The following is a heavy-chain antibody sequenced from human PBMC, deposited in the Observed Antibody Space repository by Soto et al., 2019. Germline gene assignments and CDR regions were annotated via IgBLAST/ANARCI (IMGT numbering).Heavy chain of an antibody. CDR2: IYYSGST. D-gene: IGHD3-10*01. V-gene: IGHV4-30-4*01. J-gene: IGHJ4*02. CDR3: ARWWFGEFFDY. CDR1: GGSISSGDYY. Sequence: QVQLQESGPGLVKPSHTLSLTCTVSGGSISSGDYYWSWIRQPPGKGQEWIGYIYYSGSTYYNPSLKSRVTISVDTSKNQFALKLSSVTAADTAVYYCARWWFGEFFDYWGQGTLVTVSS.